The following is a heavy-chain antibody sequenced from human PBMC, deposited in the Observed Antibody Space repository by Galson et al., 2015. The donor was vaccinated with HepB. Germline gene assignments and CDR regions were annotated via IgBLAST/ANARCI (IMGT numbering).Heavy chain of an antibody. CDR1: GFTFRNYW. Sequence: SLRLSCAASGFTFRNYWMHWVRQAPGKGLVWVSRIDNDGSDTIYADSVKGRFTISRDNAKNTLYLQMNSLGVEETAVYYCARGGYGHGFDIWGRGTVVTVSS. CDR2: IDNDGSDT. D-gene: IGHD5-12*01. J-gene: IGHJ3*02. CDR3: ARGGYGHGFDI. V-gene: IGHV3-74*01.